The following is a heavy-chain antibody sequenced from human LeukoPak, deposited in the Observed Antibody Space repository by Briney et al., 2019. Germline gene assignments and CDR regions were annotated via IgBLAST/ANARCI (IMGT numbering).Heavy chain of an antibody. Sequence: PGGSLRLSCAASGFTFSSYGMHWVRQAPGKGLEWVAFTRYDGSNKYYADSVKGRFTISRDNSKNTLYLQMNSLRAEDTAVYYCARDKGFSVSGWHRYYFDYWGQGTLVTVSS. CDR2: TRYDGSNK. D-gene: IGHD6-19*01. V-gene: IGHV3-30*02. J-gene: IGHJ4*02. CDR3: ARDKGFSVSGWHRYYFDY. CDR1: GFTFSSYG.